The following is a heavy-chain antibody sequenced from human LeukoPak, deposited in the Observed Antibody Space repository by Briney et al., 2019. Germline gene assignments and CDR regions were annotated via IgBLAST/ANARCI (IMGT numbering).Heavy chain of an antibody. CDR3: AKDSGYSSGWYDY. J-gene: IGHJ4*02. CDR2: ISWYSGSI. Sequence: GGSLTLSCAASGFTFDDYPMHWLRQAPGKGLEGVSGISWYSGSIGYADPVKGRFTISRDNAKNSLYLQMNSLRAEDLALYYCAKDSGYSSGWYDYWGQGTLVTVSS. D-gene: IGHD6-19*01. CDR1: GFTFDDYP. V-gene: IGHV3-9*03.